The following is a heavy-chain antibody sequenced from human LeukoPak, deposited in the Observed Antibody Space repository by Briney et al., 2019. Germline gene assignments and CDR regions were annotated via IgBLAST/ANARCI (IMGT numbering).Heavy chain of an antibody. Sequence: PSETLSLTCTVSGVSISSSSYYWGWIRQPPGKGLEWIGSIYYSGSTYYNPSLKSRVTISVDTSKNQFSLKLSSVTAADTAVYYCARQGLSSVYYYYMDVWGKGTTVTISS. D-gene: IGHD2-15*01. V-gene: IGHV4-39*01. CDR3: ARQGLSSVYYYYMDV. J-gene: IGHJ6*03. CDR1: GVSISSSSYY. CDR2: IYYSGST.